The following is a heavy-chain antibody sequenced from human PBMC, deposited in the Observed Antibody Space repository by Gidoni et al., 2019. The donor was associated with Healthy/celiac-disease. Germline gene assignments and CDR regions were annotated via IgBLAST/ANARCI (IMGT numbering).Heavy chain of an antibody. V-gene: IGHV1-46*03. J-gene: IGHJ6*02. CDR2: INRSGGST. CDR3: ARVATIFGVVIMGDDYYGMDV. Sequence: QVQLVQSGAEVKKPGASVKVSCKASGYTFTSYYMHWVRQAPGQGLEWMGIINRSGGSTSYAQKFQGRVTMTRDTSTSTVYMELSSLRSEDTAVYYCARVATIFGVVIMGDDYYGMDVWGQGTTVTVSS. D-gene: IGHD3-3*01. CDR1: GYTFTSYY.